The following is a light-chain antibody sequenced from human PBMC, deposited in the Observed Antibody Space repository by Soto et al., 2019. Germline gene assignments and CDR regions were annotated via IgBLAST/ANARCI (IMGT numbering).Light chain of an antibody. CDR2: DVS. V-gene: IGLV2-14*03. CDR3: NSYTSSSALVL. Sequence: QSVLTQPASVSGSPGQSITISCSGTSSDVGAYNYVSWYQQHPGKAPKLMIYDVSSRPSGVSNRFSGSKSGNTASLTISGLQAEDEADYYCNSYTSSSALVLFGGGTKLTVL. CDR1: SSDVGAYNY. J-gene: IGLJ2*01.